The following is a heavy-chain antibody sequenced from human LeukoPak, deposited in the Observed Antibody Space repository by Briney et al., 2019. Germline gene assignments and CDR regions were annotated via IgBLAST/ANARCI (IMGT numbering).Heavy chain of an antibody. CDR3: ATYYTIFDPFDY. J-gene: IGHJ4*02. CDR1: GGSISSRSYY. V-gene: IGHV4-39*01. CDR2: IYYSGST. D-gene: IGHD3-3*01. Sequence: PSETLSLTCTVSGGSISSRSYYWGWIRQPPGKGLEWIGSIYYSGSTYYNPSLQSRVTISVDTSKNQFSLKLSSVTAADTAVYYCATYYTIFDPFDYWGQGTLVTVSS.